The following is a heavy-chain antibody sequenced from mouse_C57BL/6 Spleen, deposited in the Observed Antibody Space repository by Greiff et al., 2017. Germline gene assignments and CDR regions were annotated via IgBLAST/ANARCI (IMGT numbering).Heavy chain of an antibody. CDR3: ASTTVVADYAMDY. D-gene: IGHD1-1*01. CDR2: IDPANGNT. J-gene: IGHJ4*01. V-gene: IGHV14-3*01. Sequence: VQLKESVAELVRPGASVKLSCTASGFNIKNTYMHWVKQRPEQGLEWIGRIDPANGNTKYAPKFQGKATITADTSSNTAYLQLSSLTSEDTAIYFCASTTVVADYAMDYWGQGTSVTVSS. CDR1: GFNIKNTY.